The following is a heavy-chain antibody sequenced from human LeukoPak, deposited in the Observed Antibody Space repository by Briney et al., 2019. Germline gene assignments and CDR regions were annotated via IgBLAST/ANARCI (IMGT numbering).Heavy chain of an antibody. CDR3: ARDDYDFWSGYYDPLHY. CDR2: IKQDGSEK. D-gene: IGHD3-3*01. CDR1: GFTFSSYW. Sequence: GGSLRLSCAASGFTFSSYWMSWVRQAPGKGLEWVANIKQDGSEKYYVDSVEGRFTISRDNAKNSLYLQMNSLRAEDTAVYYCARDDYDFWSGYYDPLHYWGQGTLVTVSS. V-gene: IGHV3-7*01. J-gene: IGHJ4*02.